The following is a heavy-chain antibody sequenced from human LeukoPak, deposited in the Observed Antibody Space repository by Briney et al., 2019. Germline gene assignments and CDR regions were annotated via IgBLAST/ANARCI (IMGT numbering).Heavy chain of an antibody. CDR1: GYTFTGYY. J-gene: IGHJ6*03. Sequence: ASVKVSCKASGYTFTGYYFHWVRQAPGQGLEWMGWINPNTAGTNHAQKFLGRVTLTWDSSISTAYMELNRLTSDDTAVYYCATSDGDYTAGYYYYMGVWGKGTSVTVSS. V-gene: IGHV1-2*02. CDR3: ATSDGDYTAGYYYYMGV. CDR2: INPNTAGT. D-gene: IGHD4-17*01.